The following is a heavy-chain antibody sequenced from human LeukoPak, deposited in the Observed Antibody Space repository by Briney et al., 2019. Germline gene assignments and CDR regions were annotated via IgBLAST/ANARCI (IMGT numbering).Heavy chain of an antibody. Sequence: ASVKVSCKAPGYTFTDYYMHWVRQAPGQGLERMGWINPDSGVTNYPQKFQGRVTMTRDTSSSTAYMELIRLRSDDTAVYYCARDGTFDIWGQGTMVTVSS. CDR3: ARDGTFDI. CDR2: INPDSGVT. CDR1: GYTFTDYY. J-gene: IGHJ3*02. V-gene: IGHV1-2*02. D-gene: IGHD2-15*01.